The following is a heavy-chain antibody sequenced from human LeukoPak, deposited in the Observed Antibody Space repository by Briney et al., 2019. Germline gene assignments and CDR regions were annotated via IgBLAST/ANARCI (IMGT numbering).Heavy chain of an antibody. D-gene: IGHD6-19*01. CDR2: IYHSGRT. Sequence: SGTLSLTCTVSGGSISSSTWWSWVRQPPGKGLEWIGEIYHSGRTNFNPSPKSRVTISVDKSKNQFSLRLNSVTAADTAVYYCARVQFSSGSLDYWGQGTLVTVSS. V-gene: IGHV4-4*02. J-gene: IGHJ4*02. CDR1: GGSISSSTW. CDR3: ARVQFSSGSLDY.